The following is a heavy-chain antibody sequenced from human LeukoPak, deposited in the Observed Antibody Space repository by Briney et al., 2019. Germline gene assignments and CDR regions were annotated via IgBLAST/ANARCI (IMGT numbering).Heavy chain of an antibody. D-gene: IGHD3-22*01. V-gene: IGHV4-4*07. Sequence: SETLSLTCTVSGDSIVRYYWSWIRQPAGTRLEWIGHIYTSGSTNYNPSLKSRVTMSVDTSKNQFSLRLSSVTAADTAVYYCARDRSYYDSSGFYYPFYYWAQGTLVTVSS. CDR3: ARDRSYYDSSGFYYPFYY. CDR2: IYTSGST. J-gene: IGHJ4*02. CDR1: GDSIVRYY.